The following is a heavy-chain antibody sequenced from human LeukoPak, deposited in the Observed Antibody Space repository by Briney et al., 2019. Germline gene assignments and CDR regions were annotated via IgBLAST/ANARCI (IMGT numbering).Heavy chain of an antibody. D-gene: IGHD2-2*01. Sequence: SETLSLTCTVSGGSISSYYWSWIRQPPGKGLEWIGYIYYSGSTNYNPSLKSRVTISVDTSKNQFSLKLSSVTAADTAVYYCARDCSSTSCYRDAFDIWGQGTMVTVS. V-gene: IGHV4-59*01. J-gene: IGHJ3*02. CDR2: IYYSGST. CDR1: GGSISSYY. CDR3: ARDCSSTSCYRDAFDI.